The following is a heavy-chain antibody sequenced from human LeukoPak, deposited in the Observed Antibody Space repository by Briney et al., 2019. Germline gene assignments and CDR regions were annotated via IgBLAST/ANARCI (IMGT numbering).Heavy chain of an antibody. CDR2: IFGSGGSS. D-gene: IGHD2-15*01. CDR1: GFTFGSYA. J-gene: IGHJ4*02. V-gene: IGHV3-23*01. CDR3: AKTTTGYSSGRYPAWPIDY. Sequence: PGGSLRLSCAASGFTFGSYAMYWVRQAPGKGLEWVSGIFGSGGSSHYADSVKGRFTISRDNSKNTVYLQMDSLIVEDTAIYYCAKTTTGYSSGRYPAWPIDYWGQGTLVTVSS.